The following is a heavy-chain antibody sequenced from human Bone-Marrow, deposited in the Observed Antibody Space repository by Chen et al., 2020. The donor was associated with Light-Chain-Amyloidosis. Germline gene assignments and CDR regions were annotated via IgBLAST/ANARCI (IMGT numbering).Heavy chain of an antibody. CDR2: IYYSGAA. CDR1: DGSINSGDYY. Sequence: QLQLQESGPGLVKPSETLSLTCTVSDGSINSGDYYWGWLRQSPGKGLEWIGSIYYSGAAFYNPSLRSRVTISLDTSKNLLSLILPSFPPPDTAVYYCSIRIAVPGANEETWGHGTLVTVSS. CDR3: SIRIAVPGANEET. V-gene: IGHV4-39*02. D-gene: IGHD6-19*01. J-gene: IGHJ5*01.